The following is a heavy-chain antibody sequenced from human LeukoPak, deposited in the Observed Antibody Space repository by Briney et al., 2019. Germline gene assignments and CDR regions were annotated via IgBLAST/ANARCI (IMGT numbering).Heavy chain of an antibody. J-gene: IGHJ5*02. CDR2: ISGSGGST. V-gene: IGHV3-23*01. CDR3: AKDGPYSSSSEWFDP. CDR1: GFTFSSYA. D-gene: IGHD6-13*01. Sequence: PGGSLRLSCAASGFTFSSYAMSWVRQAPGKGLEWVSAISGSGGSTHYADSVKGRFTISRDNSKNTLYLQMNSLRAEDTAVYYCAKDGPYSSSSEWFDPWGQGTLSPSPQ.